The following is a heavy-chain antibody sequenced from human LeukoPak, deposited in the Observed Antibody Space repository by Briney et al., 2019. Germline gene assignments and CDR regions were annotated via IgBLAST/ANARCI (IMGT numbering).Heavy chain of an antibody. Sequence: ASVKVSCKASGFTFTSYGISWVRQAPGQGLEWMGWISADNGNTNYVQKFQGRVTMTTDISTSTAYMELRSLRSDDTAVYYCARALYHTFDYWGQGTLVTVSS. V-gene: IGHV1-18*01. CDR2: ISADNGNT. CDR1: GFTFTSYG. CDR3: ARALYHTFDY. D-gene: IGHD2-2*01. J-gene: IGHJ4*02.